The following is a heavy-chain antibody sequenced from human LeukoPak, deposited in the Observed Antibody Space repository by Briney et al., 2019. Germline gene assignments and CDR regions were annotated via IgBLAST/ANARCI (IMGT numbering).Heavy chain of an antibody. Sequence: GESLKISCKGSGYSFTSYWIGWVRQMPGKGLEWMGIIYPGDSDTRYSPSFQGQVTISADKSISTAYLQWSSLKASDTAMYYCARLRTKAYYYYGMDVWGQGTTVTVFS. D-gene: IGHD3-3*01. CDR2: IYPGDSDT. J-gene: IGHJ6*02. V-gene: IGHV5-51*01. CDR3: ARLRTKAYYYYGMDV. CDR1: GYSFTSYW.